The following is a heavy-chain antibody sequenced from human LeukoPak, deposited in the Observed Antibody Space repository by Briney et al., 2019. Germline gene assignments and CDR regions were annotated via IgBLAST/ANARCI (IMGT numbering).Heavy chain of an antibody. CDR3: ARGPGLLWSGDLQTSPIDY. Sequence: ASVKVSCKASGYIFTSYYLHWVRQAPGQGLDWMGIFNPSSGKTTYAQKFQARVTMTRDASTSTAYMELSSLRSEDTAVYYCARGPGLLWSGDLQTSPIDYWGQGTLVTVSS. CDR2: FNPSSGKT. CDR1: GYIFTSYY. D-gene: IGHD3-10*01. J-gene: IGHJ4*02. V-gene: IGHV1-46*01.